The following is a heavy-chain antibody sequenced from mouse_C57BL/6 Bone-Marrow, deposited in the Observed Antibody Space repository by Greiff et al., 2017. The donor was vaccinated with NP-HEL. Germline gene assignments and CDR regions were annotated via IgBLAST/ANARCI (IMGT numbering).Heavy chain of an antibody. Sequence: EVKLVESGGGLVQPGGSMKLSCAASGFTFSDAWMAWVRQSPEKGLELVAAIRNKANNHATYYAESVIVRFTISRDDSKSIVYLQMNSLRAEDTGIYYCTAVTNYAMDYWGQGTSVTVSS. CDR3: TAVTNYAMDY. D-gene: IGHD2-2*01. J-gene: IGHJ4*01. CDR1: GFTFSDAW. V-gene: IGHV6-6*01. CDR2: IRNKANNHAT.